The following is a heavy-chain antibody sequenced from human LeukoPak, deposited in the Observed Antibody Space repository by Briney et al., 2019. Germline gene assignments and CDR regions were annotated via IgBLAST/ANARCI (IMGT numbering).Heavy chain of an antibody. CDR1: VYTFTSYD. V-gene: IGHV1-8*01. D-gene: IGHD6-13*01. CDR3: ARGLSSSRRFDY. Sequence: ASEKVSCTASVYTFTSYDINWVRQPTGQGLEWMGWMNPNSGNSGYAQKFQGRVTMTRNTSISTAYMALSSLRSEDTAVYYCARGLSSSRRFDYWGQGTLVTVSS. J-gene: IGHJ4*02. CDR2: MNPNSGNS.